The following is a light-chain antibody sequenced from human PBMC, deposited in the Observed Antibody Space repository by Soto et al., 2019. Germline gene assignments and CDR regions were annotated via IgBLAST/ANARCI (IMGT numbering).Light chain of an antibody. CDR1: QSVSSSY. CDR3: QQYGRSLFT. J-gene: IGKJ3*01. Sequence: EIVLTQSPGTLSLSPGERATLSCRASQSVSSSYLAWYQQKPGQAPRLLTYGASSRATGIPDRFSGSGSGTDFTLTISRLEPEDFAVYYCQQYGRSLFTFGPGTKVDIK. CDR2: GAS. V-gene: IGKV3-20*01.